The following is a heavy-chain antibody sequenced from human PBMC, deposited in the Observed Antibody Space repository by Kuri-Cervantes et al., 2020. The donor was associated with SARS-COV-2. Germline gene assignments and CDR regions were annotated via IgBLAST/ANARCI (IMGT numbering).Heavy chain of an antibody. CDR1: GYSISSGYY. CDR3: ARHKDDYVLDY. D-gene: IGHD4-17*01. J-gene: IGHJ4*02. Sequence: ESLKISCAVSGYSISSGYYWGWIRQPPGKGLEWIGSIYHSGSTYYNPSLKSRVTISVDTSKNQFSLKLSSVTAADTAVYYCARHKDDYVLDYWGQGTLVTVSS. CDR2: IYHSGST. V-gene: IGHV4-38-2*01.